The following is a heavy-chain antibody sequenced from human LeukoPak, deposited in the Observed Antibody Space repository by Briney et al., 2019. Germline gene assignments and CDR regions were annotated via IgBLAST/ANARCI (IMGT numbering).Heavy chain of an antibody. CDR1: GDSFSSNSAA. V-gene: IGHV6-1*01. CDR2: TYYRSKWYN. J-gene: IGHJ4*02. D-gene: IGHD6-19*01. Sequence: SQTLSLTCAISGDSFSSNSAAWNWIRQSPSRGLEWLGRTYYRSKWYNDYAESVKSRITINPDTSKNQFSLQLNSVTPEDTAVYYCTRDEQWLVYFDYWGQGTLVTVSS. CDR3: TRDEQWLVYFDY.